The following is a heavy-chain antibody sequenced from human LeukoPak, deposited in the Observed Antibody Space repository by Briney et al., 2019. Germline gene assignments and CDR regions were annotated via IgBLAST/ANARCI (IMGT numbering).Heavy chain of an antibody. D-gene: IGHD5-18*01. CDR2: IYYSGST. V-gene: IGHV4-59*12. CDR3: ARGSKRRGYSYGAGVDY. J-gene: IGHJ4*02. Sequence: PSETLSLTCTVSGGSISSYYWSWIRQPPGKGLEWIGYIYYSGSTNYNPSLKSRVTTSVDTSKNQFSLKLSSVTAADTAVYYCARGSKRRGYSYGAGVDYWGQGTLVTVSS. CDR1: GGSISSYY.